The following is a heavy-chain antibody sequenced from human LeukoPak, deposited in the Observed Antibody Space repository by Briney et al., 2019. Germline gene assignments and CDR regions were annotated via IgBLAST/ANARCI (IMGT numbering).Heavy chain of an antibody. CDR2: IGANGITT. V-gene: IGHV3-23*01. D-gene: IGHD5-24*01. Sequence: GGSLRLSCAASGFTFSTYGMNWVRQAPGKGLEWVSGIGANGITTYYADSVKGRFTISRDNSRNMVYLQMNGLRVEDTAIYYCANDLGWIQLNLGRGQGTLVTVSS. J-gene: IGHJ4*02. CDR3: ANDLGWIQLNLG. CDR1: GFTFSTYG.